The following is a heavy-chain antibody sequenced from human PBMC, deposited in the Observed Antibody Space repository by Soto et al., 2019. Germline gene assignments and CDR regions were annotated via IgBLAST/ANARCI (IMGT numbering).Heavy chain of an antibody. J-gene: IGHJ6*02. Sequence: QVQLVESGGGVVQPGRSLRLSCAASGFTFSSYGMHWVRQAPGKGLEWEAVIWYDGSNKYYADSVKGRFTISRDNSKNTLYLQMNSLRAEDTAVYYCARAYYDFWSGYYTQYYGMDVWGQGTTVTVSS. CDR1: GFTFSSYG. V-gene: IGHV3-33*01. CDR3: ARAYYDFWSGYYTQYYGMDV. D-gene: IGHD3-3*01. CDR2: IWYDGSNK.